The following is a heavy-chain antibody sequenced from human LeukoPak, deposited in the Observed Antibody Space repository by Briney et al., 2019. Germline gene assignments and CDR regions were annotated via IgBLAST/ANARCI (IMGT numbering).Heavy chain of an antibody. CDR1: GGTFINHS. CDR2: ISAYNGNT. Sequence: ASVKVSCKASGGTFINHSLSWVRQTPGQGLEWMGWISAYNGNTNYAQKLQGRVTMTTDTSTSTAYMELRSLRSDDTAVYYCARDLRLVDYWGQGTLVTVSS. J-gene: IGHJ4*02. D-gene: IGHD2-21*01. CDR3: ARDLRLVDY. V-gene: IGHV1-18*01.